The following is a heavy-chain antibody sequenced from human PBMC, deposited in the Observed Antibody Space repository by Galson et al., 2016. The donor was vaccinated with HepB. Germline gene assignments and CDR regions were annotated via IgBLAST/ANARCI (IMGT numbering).Heavy chain of an antibody. CDR2: ITSSSDTM. Sequence: SLRLSCAASGFIFSVYNMNWARQAPGKGLEWIAWITSSSDTMYYVDSVKGRFTISRDNAKNSLYLEMNSLRDEDTAVYYCARDDYFRLGYWGQGTLVTVSS. D-gene: IGHD3-16*01. V-gene: IGHV3-48*02. CDR3: ARDDYFRLGY. J-gene: IGHJ4*02. CDR1: GFIFSVYN.